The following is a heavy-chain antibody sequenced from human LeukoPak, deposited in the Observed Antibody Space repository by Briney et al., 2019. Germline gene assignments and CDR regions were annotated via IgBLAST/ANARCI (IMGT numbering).Heavy chain of an antibody. D-gene: IGHD5-18*01. V-gene: IGHV3-66*01. CDR1: GGSISSYY. J-gene: IGHJ4*02. Sequence: PSETLSFTCTVSGGSISSYYWSWIRQPPGKGLEWVSIIYSGGSTYYADSVKGRFTISRDNSKNTLYLQMNSLRAEDTAVYYCARKHTYGLDWGQGTLVTVSS. CDR2: IYSGGST. CDR3: ARKHTYGLD.